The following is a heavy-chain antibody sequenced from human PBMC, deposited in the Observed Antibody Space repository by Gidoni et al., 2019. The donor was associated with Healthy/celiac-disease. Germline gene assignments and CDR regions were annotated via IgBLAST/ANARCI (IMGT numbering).Heavy chain of an antibody. J-gene: IGHJ6*02. V-gene: IGHV4-39*01. CDR3: ATSTYYAYYGMDV. CDR1: GCSISSSSYY. CDR2: IYYSGST. Sequence: QLQLQESCPGLVTPSETLSLTCTVSGCSISSSSYYWGWIRQPPGKGLEWIGSIYYSGSTYYNPSLKSRVTISVDTSKNQFSLKLSSVTAADTAVYYCATSTYYAYYGMDVWGQGTTVTVSS.